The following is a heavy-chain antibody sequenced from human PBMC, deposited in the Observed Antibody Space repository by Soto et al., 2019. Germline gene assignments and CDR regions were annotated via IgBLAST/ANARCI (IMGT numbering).Heavy chain of an antibody. CDR3: ARGRLVVPPFDS. D-gene: IGHD2-21*01. V-gene: IGHV3-73*01. CDR1: GFTFDASA. Sequence: GGSLRLSCAASGFTFDASALQWVRQASGKGLEWLGRIGSRGESYATTYDVSVKGRFSISRDNSRKTLYLEMNSLRVEDTAIYYCARGRLVVPPFDSWGRGTLVTVSS. J-gene: IGHJ5*01. CDR2: IGSRGESYAT.